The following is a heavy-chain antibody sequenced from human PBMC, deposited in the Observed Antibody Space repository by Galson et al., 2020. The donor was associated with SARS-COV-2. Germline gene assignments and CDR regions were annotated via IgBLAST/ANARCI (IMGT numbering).Heavy chain of an antibody. Sequence: GGSLRLSCEASGFTFSTYAMHWARQAPGKGLEWVADIFHGGSRKYYADSVKGRFTISRDDSESTLYLQRDSRRAEDTAVYYCAGDNVGYSSGNAVEVWGPGTVGTVSS. CDR2: IFHGGSRK. CDR1: GFTFSTYA. J-gene: IGHJ3*01. D-gene: IGHD5-18*01. V-gene: IGHV3-30*04. CDR3: AGDNVGYSSGNAVEV.